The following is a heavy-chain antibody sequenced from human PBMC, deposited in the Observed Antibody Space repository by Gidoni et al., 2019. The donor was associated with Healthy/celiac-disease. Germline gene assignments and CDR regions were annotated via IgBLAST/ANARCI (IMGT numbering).Heavy chain of an antibody. CDR3: ARRRDGYNYYYFDY. Sequence: QLQLQESGPGLVKPSETLSLTCTVSGGFISSSSYYWGWIRQPPGKGLEWIGIIYYSGSTYYNPSLKSRVTISVETSKNQFSLKRSSVTAADTAGYYCARRRDGYNYYYFDYWGQGTLVTVSS. V-gene: IGHV4-39*01. CDR1: GGFISSSSYY. J-gene: IGHJ4*02. D-gene: IGHD5-12*01. CDR2: IYYSGST.